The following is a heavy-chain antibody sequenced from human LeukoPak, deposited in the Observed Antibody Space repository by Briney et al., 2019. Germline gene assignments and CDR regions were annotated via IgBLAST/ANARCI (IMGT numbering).Heavy chain of an antibody. D-gene: IGHD5-18*01. CDR2: ISGSGGST. Sequence: GGSLRLSCAASGFTFSNYAMSWVRQAPGKGLEWVSAISGSGGSTYYADSVKGRFTISRDNSKNTLYLQMNSLRAEDTAVYYCAKDRRADGYSYGSYDYWGQGTLVTVSS. CDR3: AKDRRADGYSYGSYDY. V-gene: IGHV3-23*01. CDR1: GFTFSNYA. J-gene: IGHJ4*02.